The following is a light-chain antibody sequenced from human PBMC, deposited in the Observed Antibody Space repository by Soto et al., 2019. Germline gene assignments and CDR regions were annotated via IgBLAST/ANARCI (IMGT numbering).Light chain of an antibody. CDR1: RDDIGAYDY. CDR2: EVT. Sequence: QSALTQPASVSGSPGQSITISCAGTRDDIGAYDYVSWYQQHPGNAPKLLVYEVTNRPSGVSDRFSGSKSGNTASLTISGLQAVDEADYYCNSYTNSSAVVFGGGTKLTVL. CDR3: NSYTNSSAVV. V-gene: IGLV2-14*01. J-gene: IGLJ2*01.